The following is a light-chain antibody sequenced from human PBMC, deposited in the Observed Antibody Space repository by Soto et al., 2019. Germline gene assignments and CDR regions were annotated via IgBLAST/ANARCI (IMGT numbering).Light chain of an antibody. J-gene: IGKJ2*01. CDR1: QSLSGN. Sequence: EIVMTQYPDTLSVSQGERATLSCRASQSLSGNLAWYQQKPGQAPRLLIYGTSTRATGIPARFSGSGSGTEFTLTISSLQSEDFGVYYCQQYNNWPRTFGQGTKLEIK. V-gene: IGKV3-15*01. CDR2: GTS. CDR3: QQYNNWPRT.